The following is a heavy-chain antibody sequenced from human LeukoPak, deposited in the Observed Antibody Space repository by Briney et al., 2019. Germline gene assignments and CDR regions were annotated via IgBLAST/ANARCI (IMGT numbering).Heavy chain of an antibody. CDR1: GFTFSSYA. V-gene: IGHV3-30*04. D-gene: IGHD1-26*01. J-gene: IGHJ4*02. Sequence: GGSLRLSCAASGFTFSSYAMHWVRQAPGKGLEWVAVISYDGSNKYYADSVKGRFTISRDNSKNTLYLQMNSLRAEDTAVYYCARDYRVGANPPFDYWGQGTQVTVSS. CDR3: ARDYRVGANPPFDY. CDR2: ISYDGSNK.